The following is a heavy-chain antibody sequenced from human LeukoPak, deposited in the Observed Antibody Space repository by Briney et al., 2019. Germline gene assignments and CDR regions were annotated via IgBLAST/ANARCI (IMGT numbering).Heavy chain of an antibody. CDR2: IFYSGNT. J-gene: IGHJ4*02. CDR3: ARTRRAAAANPIDY. Sequence: SETLSLTCTVSGGSISCGDYYWSWIRQPPGKGLKWIGYIFYSGNTYYNPSLKSRVPISVDTSKNQFSLKLSSVTAADTAVYYCARTRRAAAANPIDYWGQGTLVTVSS. D-gene: IGHD6-13*01. CDR1: GGSISCGDYY. V-gene: IGHV4-30-4*01.